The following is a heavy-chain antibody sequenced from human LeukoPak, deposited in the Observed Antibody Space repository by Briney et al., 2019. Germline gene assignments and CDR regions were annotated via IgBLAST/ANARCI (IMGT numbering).Heavy chain of an antibody. CDR3: VRSWGTYVDVLSEQFYYGMDV. Sequence: ASVKVSCKASGYTFTSYDINWVRQATGQGLEWMGWMNPNSGNTGYAQKFQGRVTITRNTSISTAYMELSSLRSGDSAVYYCVRSWGTYVDVLSEQFYYGMDVWGQGTTVTVSS. D-gene: IGHD3-9*01. CDR1: GYTFTSYD. CDR2: MNPNSGNT. V-gene: IGHV1-8*03. J-gene: IGHJ6*02.